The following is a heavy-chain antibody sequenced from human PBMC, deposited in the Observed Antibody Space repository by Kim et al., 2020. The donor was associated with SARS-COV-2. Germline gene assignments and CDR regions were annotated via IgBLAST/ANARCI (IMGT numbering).Heavy chain of an antibody. Sequence: SETLSLTCTVSGGSISSYYWSWIRQPPGKGLEWTGYIYYSGSTNYNPSLKSRVTISVDTSKNQFSLKLSSVTAADTAVYYCAREKGDYDSSGYYDYWGQGTLVTVSS. V-gene: IGHV4-59*01. D-gene: IGHD3-22*01. CDR1: GGSISSYY. CDR3: AREKGDYDSSGYYDY. CDR2: IYYSGST. J-gene: IGHJ4*02.